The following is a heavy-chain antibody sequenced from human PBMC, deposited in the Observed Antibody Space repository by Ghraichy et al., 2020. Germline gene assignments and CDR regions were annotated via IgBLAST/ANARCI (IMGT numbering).Heavy chain of an antibody. Sequence: GGSLRLSCAASGFTFSSSWMHWVRQAPGKGLVWVSRINSDGSRADYADSVKGRFTISRDNAKSTVYLQMNSLRAEDTAVYYCASYDTSGYYSSLGYWGQGALVTVSS. V-gene: IGHV3-74*01. D-gene: IGHD3-22*01. J-gene: IGHJ4*02. CDR3: ASYDTSGYYSSLGY. CDR2: INSDGSRA. CDR1: GFTFSSSW.